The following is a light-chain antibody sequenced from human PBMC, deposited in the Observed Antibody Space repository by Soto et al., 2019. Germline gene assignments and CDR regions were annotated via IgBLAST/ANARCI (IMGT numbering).Light chain of an antibody. CDR2: AAS. Sequence: AIRMTKSPSPFSASTRDIVTITCRASQGISSYLDWYQQKPGKAPKLLIYAASTLQSGVPSRFGGSGSGTDFTLTIGCLQSEDFATYYCQQYYSYARTFGQGTKVEIK. CDR3: QQYYSYART. J-gene: IGKJ1*01. CDR1: QGISSY. V-gene: IGKV1-8*01.